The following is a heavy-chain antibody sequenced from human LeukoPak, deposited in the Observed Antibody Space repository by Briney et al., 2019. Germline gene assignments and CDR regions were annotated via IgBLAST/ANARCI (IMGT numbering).Heavy chain of an antibody. CDR1: GFTFSNAW. V-gene: IGHV3-15*01. CDR3: TTDHPYYYDSSGYYPTYYFDY. Sequence: PGRSLRLSCAASGFTFSNAWMSWVRQAPGKGLEWVGRIKSKTDGGTTDYAAPVKGRFTISRDDSKNTLYLQMNSLKTEDTAVYYCTTDHPYYYDSSGYYPTYYFDYWGQGTLVTVSS. CDR2: IKSKTDGGTT. J-gene: IGHJ4*02. D-gene: IGHD3-22*01.